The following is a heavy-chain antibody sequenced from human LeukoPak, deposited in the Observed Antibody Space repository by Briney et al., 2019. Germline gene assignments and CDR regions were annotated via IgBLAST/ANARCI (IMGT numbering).Heavy chain of an antibody. J-gene: IGHJ4*02. CDR3: GRGGIVRGPLIYDFWSGRYFDY. D-gene: IGHD3-3*01. CDR1: GGTFSSYA. Sequence: ASEKVSCKASGGTFSSYAISWVRQAPGQGLEWMGIINPSGGSTSYAQKFQGRVTMTRDTSTSTVYMELSSLRSEDTAVYYCGRGGIVRGPLIYDFWSGRYFDYWGQGTLVTVSS. CDR2: INPSGGST. V-gene: IGHV1-46*01.